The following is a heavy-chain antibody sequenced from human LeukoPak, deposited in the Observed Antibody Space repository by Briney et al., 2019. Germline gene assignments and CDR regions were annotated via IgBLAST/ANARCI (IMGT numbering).Heavy chain of an antibody. J-gene: IGHJ6*03. D-gene: IGHD3-3*01. CDR2: IYYSGST. CDR1: GGSISSYY. CDR3: ARDVPIFGVGYYMDV. Sequence: SETLSLTCTVSGGSISSYYWSWIRQPPGKGLEWIGYIYYSGSTNYNPSLKSRVTISVDTSKNQFSLKLSSVTAADTAVYYCARDVPIFGVGYYMDVWGKGTTVTVSS. V-gene: IGHV4-59*01.